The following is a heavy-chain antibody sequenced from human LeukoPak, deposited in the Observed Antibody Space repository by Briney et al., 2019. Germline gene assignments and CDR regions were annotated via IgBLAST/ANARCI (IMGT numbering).Heavy chain of an antibody. Sequence: SSETLSLTCTVSGGSVSGHYWSWIRQSPGKGLEWIGYIDPTGLTSYNPSLNSRVTISEDTSKNQFSLKVRSVTTADTAVYFCARQTPYSGNHYSDYWGQGTLVTVSS. D-gene: IGHD1-26*01. CDR3: ARQTPYSGNHYSDY. V-gene: IGHV4-4*09. J-gene: IGHJ4*02. CDR2: IDPTGLT. CDR1: GGSVSGHY.